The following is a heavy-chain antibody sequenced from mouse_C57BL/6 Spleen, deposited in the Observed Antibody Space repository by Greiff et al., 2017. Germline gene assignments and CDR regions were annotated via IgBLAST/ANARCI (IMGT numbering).Heavy chain of an antibody. V-gene: IGHV1-15*01. Sequence: QVQLRQSGAELVRPGASVTLSCKASGYTFTDYEMHWVKQTPVHGLEWIGAIDPETGGTAYNQKFKGKAILTADKSSSTAYMGLRSLTSEDSAVYYCTRSSYYYGSTWYFDVWGTGTTVTVSS. CDR1: GYTFTDYE. D-gene: IGHD1-1*01. CDR2: IDPETGGT. CDR3: TRSSYYYGSTWYFDV. J-gene: IGHJ1*03.